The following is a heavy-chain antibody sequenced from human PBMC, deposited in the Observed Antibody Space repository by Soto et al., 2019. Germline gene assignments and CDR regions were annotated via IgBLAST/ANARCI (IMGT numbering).Heavy chain of an antibody. J-gene: IGHJ4*02. CDR1: GGTFSSYT. D-gene: IGHD3-3*01. CDR2: IIPILGIA. V-gene: IGHV1-69*02. CDR3: ARANYDFWSGYSIDY. Sequence: QVQLVQSGAEVKKPGSSVKVSCTASGGTFSSYTISWVRQAPGQGLEWMGRIIPILGIANYAQKFQGRVTITADKSTSTAYMELSSLRSEDTAVYYCARANYDFWSGYSIDYWGQGTLVTVSS.